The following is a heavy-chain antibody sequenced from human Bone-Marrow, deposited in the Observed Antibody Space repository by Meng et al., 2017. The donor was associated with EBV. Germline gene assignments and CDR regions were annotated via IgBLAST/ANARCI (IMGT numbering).Heavy chain of an antibody. J-gene: IGHJ5*02. V-gene: IGHV4-39*01. CDR1: GGSISSSSYY. Sequence: QLQVPESGPGLVKPSETLSLTCTASGGSISSSSYYWGWIRQPPGKGLEWIESIYYSGSTYYNPSLKSRVTISVDTSKNQFSLKLNSVTAADTAVYFCARHDRLGDYGVSWGQGTLVTVSS. D-gene: IGHD4-17*01. CDR3: ARHDRLGDYGVS. CDR2: IYYSGST.